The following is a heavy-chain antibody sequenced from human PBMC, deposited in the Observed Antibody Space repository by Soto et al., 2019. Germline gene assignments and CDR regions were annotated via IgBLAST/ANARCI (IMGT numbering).Heavy chain of an antibody. J-gene: IGHJ4*02. CDR1: GFTFSNVW. Sequence: EVQLVESGGGLVKPGGSLRLSCAASGFTFSNVWMSWVRQAPGKGLEWVGRIKSKTFGGTTDYVAPVKGRFTISRADSKNTLYLQMNPLKPEDTAVYYCTSLGALDYWGQGTMVTVPS. CDR3: TSLGALDY. V-gene: IGHV3-15*01. D-gene: IGHD3-10*01. CDR2: IKSKTFGGTT.